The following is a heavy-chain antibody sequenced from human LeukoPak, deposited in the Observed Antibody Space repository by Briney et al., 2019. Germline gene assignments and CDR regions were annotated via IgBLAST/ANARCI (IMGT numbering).Heavy chain of an antibody. V-gene: IGHV3-30*18. D-gene: IGHD3-10*01. CDR3: AKGQYYYGSGVDY. Sequence: GRSLRLSCAASGSTFSSYGMHWVRQAPGKGLEWVAVISYDGSNKYYADSVKGRFTISRDNSKNTLYLQMNSLRAEDTAVYYCAKGQYYYGSGVDYWGQGTLVTVSS. J-gene: IGHJ4*02. CDR1: GSTFSSYG. CDR2: ISYDGSNK.